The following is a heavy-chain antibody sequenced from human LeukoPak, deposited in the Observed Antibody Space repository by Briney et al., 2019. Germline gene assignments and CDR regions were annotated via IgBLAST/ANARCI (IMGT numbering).Heavy chain of an antibody. D-gene: IGHD3-3*01. Sequence: GGSLRLSCTASRFTFGDYAMSWVRQAPGKGLEWVGFIRSKAYGGTTEYAASVKGRFTISRDDSKSIAYLQMNSLKTEDTAVYYCTRDYDFWSGYYIGKDYWGQGTLVTVSS. CDR1: RFTFGDYA. CDR2: IRSKAYGGTT. V-gene: IGHV3-49*04. CDR3: TRDYDFWSGYYIGKDY. J-gene: IGHJ4*02.